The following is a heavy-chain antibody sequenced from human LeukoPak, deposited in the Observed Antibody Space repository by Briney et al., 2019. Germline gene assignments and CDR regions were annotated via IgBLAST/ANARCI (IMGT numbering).Heavy chain of an antibody. V-gene: IGHV1-2*02. CDR3: ARAVAFGSGSCPGY. CDR2: INPKNGGS. J-gene: IGHJ4*02. CDR1: GYTFTAYY. D-gene: IGHD3-10*01. Sequence: GASVKVSCKASGYTFTAYYMYWVRQAPGQGLEWMGWINPKNGGSNSAQKFQGRVTMTRDTSINTAYMELSRLRSDDTAMYYCARAVAFGSGSCPGYWGQGTLVTVSS.